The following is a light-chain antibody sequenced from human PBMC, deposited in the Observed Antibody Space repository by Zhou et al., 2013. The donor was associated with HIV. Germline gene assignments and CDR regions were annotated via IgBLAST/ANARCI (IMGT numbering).Light chain of an antibody. Sequence: DIQMTQSPSTLSASVGDRVTITCRASQSISSWLAWYQQKPGKAPKLLIYKASSLESGVPSRFSGSGSGTEFTLTISSLQPEDIATYYCQQYDTLPPYTFGQGTKLE. J-gene: IGKJ2*01. CDR3: QQYDTLPPYT. CDR2: KAS. V-gene: IGKV1-5*03. CDR1: QSISSW.